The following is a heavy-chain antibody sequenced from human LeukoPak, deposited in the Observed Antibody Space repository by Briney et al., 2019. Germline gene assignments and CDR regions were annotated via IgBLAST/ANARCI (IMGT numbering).Heavy chain of an antibody. J-gene: IGHJ6*03. CDR1: GYTFTGYY. CDR2: INPNSGGT. Sequence: GASVKVSCKASGYTFTGYYMHWVRQAPGQGLEWMGWINPNSGGTNYAQKFQGRVTMTTDTSTSTAYMELRSLRSDDTAVYYCASSGIQDYYYYYMDVWGKGTTVTVSS. V-gene: IGHV1-2*02. CDR3: ASSGIQDYYYYYMDV.